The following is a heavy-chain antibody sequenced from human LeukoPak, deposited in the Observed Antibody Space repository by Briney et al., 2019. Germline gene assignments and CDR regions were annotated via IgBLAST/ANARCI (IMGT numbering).Heavy chain of an antibody. D-gene: IGHD1-26*01. CDR1: GFTSDDYG. CDR3: ARFDVGYYYYMDV. CDR2: INWNGGST. Sequence: PGGSLRLSCAASGFTSDDYGMSWVRQAPGKGLEWVSGINWNGGSTGYADSVKGRFTISRDNAKNSLYLQMNSLRAEDTALYYCARFDVGYYYYMDVWGKGTTVTVSS. V-gene: IGHV3-20*04. J-gene: IGHJ6*03.